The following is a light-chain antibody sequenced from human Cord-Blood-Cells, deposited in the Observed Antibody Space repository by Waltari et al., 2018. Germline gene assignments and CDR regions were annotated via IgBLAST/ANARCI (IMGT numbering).Light chain of an antibody. CDR3: QQYYSTPFT. Sequence: DIVMTQSPDSLAVSLGERATINCKSSQSVLYSSNNKNYLAWYQQQPGQPPKLLIYWASTRESGVPDRFSGSGSGTDFTLTISSLQAEYVAVYYCQQYYSTPFTFGPGTKVDIK. CDR2: WAS. J-gene: IGKJ3*01. V-gene: IGKV4-1*01. CDR1: QSVLYSSNNKNY.